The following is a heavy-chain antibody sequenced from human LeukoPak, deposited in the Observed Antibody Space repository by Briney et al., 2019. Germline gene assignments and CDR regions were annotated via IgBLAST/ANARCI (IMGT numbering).Heavy chain of an antibody. V-gene: IGHV1-2*02. D-gene: IGHD6-19*01. CDR1: GYTFTGYY. CDR3: ARAEGEIWGSSGYTYYYYYYMDV. J-gene: IGHJ6*03. Sequence: ASVKVSCKASGYTFTGYYMHWVRQAPGQGLEWMGWINPNSGGTNYAQKFQGRVTMTRNTSISTAYMELSSLRSEDTAVYYCARAEGEIWGSSGYTYYYYYYMDVWGKGTTVTISS. CDR2: INPNSGGT.